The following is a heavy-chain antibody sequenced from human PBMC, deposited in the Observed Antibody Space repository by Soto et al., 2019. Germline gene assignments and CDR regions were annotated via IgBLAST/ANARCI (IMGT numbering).Heavy chain of an antibody. D-gene: IGHD6-6*01. CDR2: INAGNGNT. CDR1: GYTFTSYA. V-gene: IGHV1-3*01. Sequence: QVPLVQSGAEVKKPGASVKVSCKASGYTFTSYAMHWVRQAPGQRLEWMGWINAGNGNTKYSQKFQGRFTITRDTCASRSYMELSSPRSEDTAVYYCARAYSSSVWFDPWGQGTLVTVSS. J-gene: IGHJ5*02. CDR3: ARAYSSSVWFDP.